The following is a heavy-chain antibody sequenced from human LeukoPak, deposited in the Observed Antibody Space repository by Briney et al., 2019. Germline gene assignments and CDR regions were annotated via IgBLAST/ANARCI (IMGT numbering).Heavy chain of an antibody. V-gene: IGHV3-30*02. Sequence: GGSLRLSCAASGFTFSSYGMHWVRQAPGKGLEWVAFIRYDGSNKCYADSVKGRFTISRDNSKNTLYLQMNSLRAEDTAVYYCVRGDSRDYWGQGTLVTVSS. CDR3: VRGDSRDY. D-gene: IGHD6-13*01. CDR2: IRYDGSNK. J-gene: IGHJ4*02. CDR1: GFTFSSYG.